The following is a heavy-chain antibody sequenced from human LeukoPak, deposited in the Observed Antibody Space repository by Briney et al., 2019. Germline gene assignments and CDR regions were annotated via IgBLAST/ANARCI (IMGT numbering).Heavy chain of an antibody. CDR1: GGSISGSSYY. CDR3: ARSSRNWFDP. CDR2: IYYSGST. J-gene: IGHJ5*02. V-gene: IGHV4-39*01. Sequence: SETLSLTCTVSGGSISGSSYYWGWIRQPPGKGLEWIGIIYYSGSTYYNPSLKSRVTISVDTSKNQFSLKLSSVTAADTAVYYCARSSRNWFDPWGQGTLVTVSS.